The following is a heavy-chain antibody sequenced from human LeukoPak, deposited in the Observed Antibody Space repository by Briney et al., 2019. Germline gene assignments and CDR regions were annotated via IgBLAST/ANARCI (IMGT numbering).Heavy chain of an antibody. CDR2: INHSGST. J-gene: IGHJ4*02. Sequence: LRLSCAASGFTFSSYWMSWVRQAPGKGLEWIGEINHSGSTNYNPSLKSRVTISVDTSKNQFSLKLSSVTAADTAVYYCARRGTAVAGKDYWGQGTLVTVSS. CDR3: ARRGTAVAGKDY. D-gene: IGHD6-19*01. CDR1: GFTFSSYW. V-gene: IGHV4-34*01.